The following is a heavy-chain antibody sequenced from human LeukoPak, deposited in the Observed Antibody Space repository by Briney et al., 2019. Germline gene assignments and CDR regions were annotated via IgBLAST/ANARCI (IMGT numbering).Heavy chain of an antibody. Sequence: GGSLRLSCAASGFIFSDHYMDWVRQAPGKGLEWVGRIRNKANSYTTEYAASVKGRFTISRDDSKKSLYLQMNSLKIEDTAVYYCARDGGLTQLDYWGQGTLVTVSS. CDR3: ARDGGLTQLDY. D-gene: IGHD3-16*01. V-gene: IGHV3-72*01. CDR2: IRNKANSYTT. CDR1: GFIFSDHY. J-gene: IGHJ4*02.